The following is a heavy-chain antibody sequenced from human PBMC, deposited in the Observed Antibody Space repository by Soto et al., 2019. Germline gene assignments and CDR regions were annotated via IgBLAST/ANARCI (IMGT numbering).Heavy chain of an antibody. D-gene: IGHD2-15*01. J-gene: IGHJ4*02. V-gene: IGHV3-66*01. Sequence: PGGSLRLSCAASGVTVSSNYMSWVRQAPGKGLEWVSVIYSGGSTYYADSVKGRFTISRDNSKNTLYLQMNSLRAEDTAVYYCARDVCSGGSCYSASDYWGQGTLVTVSS. CDR1: GVTVSSNY. CDR3: ARDVCSGGSCYSASDY. CDR2: IYSGGST.